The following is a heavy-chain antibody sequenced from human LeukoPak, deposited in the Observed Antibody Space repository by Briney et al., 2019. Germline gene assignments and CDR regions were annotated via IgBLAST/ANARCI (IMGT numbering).Heavy chain of an antibody. CDR3: ANSLNGGGFDS. J-gene: IGHJ4*02. CDR2: INPNSGGS. Sequence: ASVKVSCKASGYTFTDYYPHWVRQAPGQGLEWMGWINPNSGGSGSAQKFQGRVTMTRDTSISTAYMELSRLRSDDTAVYYCANSLNGGGFDSWGQGTLVTVSS. CDR1: GYTFTDYY. D-gene: IGHD1-1*01. V-gene: IGHV1-2*02.